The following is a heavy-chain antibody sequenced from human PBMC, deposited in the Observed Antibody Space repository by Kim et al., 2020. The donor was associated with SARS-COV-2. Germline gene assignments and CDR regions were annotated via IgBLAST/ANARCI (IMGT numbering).Heavy chain of an antibody. D-gene: IGHD2-21*01. CDR3: AHNGYFSIDL. J-gene: IGHJ5*02. CDR1: GVSMSPNIDW. V-gene: IGHV4-4*02. CDR2: IFDTEMT. Sequence: SETLSLTCTVSGVSMSPNIDWWGWVRQSPGKGLEWIAEIFDTEMTNYNPSLKSRVSISMDKSRGQFSLKLSSMTAADTAVYYCAHNGYFSIDLWGQGTQVVVPS.